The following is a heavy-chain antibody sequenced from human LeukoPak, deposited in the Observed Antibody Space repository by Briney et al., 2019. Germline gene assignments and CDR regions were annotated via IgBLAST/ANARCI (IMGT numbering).Heavy chain of an antibody. CDR1: GYTFTGYY. D-gene: IGHD3-3*01. CDR2: ISPNSGGT. J-gene: IGHJ6*03. CDR3: ARVGISRITQTYYYYYYMDV. Sequence: ASVKVSCKASGYTFTGYYMHWVRQAPGQGLEWMGWISPNSGGTNYAQKFQGRVTMTRDTSISTAYMELSRLRSDDTAVYYCARVGISRITQTYYYYYYMDVWGKGTTVTITS. V-gene: IGHV1-2*02.